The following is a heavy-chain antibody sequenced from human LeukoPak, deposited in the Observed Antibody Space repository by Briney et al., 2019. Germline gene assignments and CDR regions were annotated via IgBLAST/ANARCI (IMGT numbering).Heavy chain of an antibody. CDR2: ISGGKT. J-gene: IGHJ5*02. CDR1: GFTFSSYA. CDR3: AKDPLGRFDP. Sequence: GGSLRVSCAASGFTFSSYAMSWVRQAPGKGLEWVSAISGGKTYYADSVKGRFTISRDNSKNTLYLQMSSLRAEDTAVYYCAKDPLGRFDPWGQGTLVTVSS. V-gene: IGHV3-23*01. D-gene: IGHD1-14*01.